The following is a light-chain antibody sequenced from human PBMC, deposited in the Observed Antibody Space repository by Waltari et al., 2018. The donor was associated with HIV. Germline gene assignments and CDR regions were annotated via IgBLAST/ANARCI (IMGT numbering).Light chain of an antibody. CDR3: QVWDIRSDHPG. J-gene: IGLJ3*02. V-gene: IGLV3-21*02. CDR1: NIGSNH. Sequence: SYVLTSPPSASVAPGQTVRISRWVTNIGSNHVHLYQQSPGQAPVLVVHSDSDRPSGIPERFSGSNSVNTATLTISRVEAGDEADYCCQVWDIRSDHPGLGGGTRLTVL. CDR2: SDS.